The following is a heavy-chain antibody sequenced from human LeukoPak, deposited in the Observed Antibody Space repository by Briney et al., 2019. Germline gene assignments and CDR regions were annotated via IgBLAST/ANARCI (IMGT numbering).Heavy chain of an antibody. V-gene: IGHV2-5*01. CDR3: AHRGDIKMVRGVSPIRGWFDP. Sequence: SGPTLSKPTPTFTLTCTFSGFSLSTRGVGVGWIRHPPGKALEWHAVIYWNDDKRYSTVLKSRLTITKDTSKNQVGLTMTNMDPVDTAAYYCAHRGDIKMVRGVSPIRGWFDPWGQGNLVTVSS. CDR2: IYWNDDK. J-gene: IGHJ5*02. CDR1: GFSLSTRGVG. D-gene: IGHD3-10*01.